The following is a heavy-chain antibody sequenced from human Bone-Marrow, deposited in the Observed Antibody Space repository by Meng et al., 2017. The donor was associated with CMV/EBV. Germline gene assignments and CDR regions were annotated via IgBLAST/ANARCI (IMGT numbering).Heavy chain of an antibody. D-gene: IGHD2-21*02. V-gene: IGHV1-69*04. CDR2: IIPILDIT. CDR3: ARDQKGGLTLQWFDP. J-gene: IGHJ5*02. Sequence: SVKVSCKASGYTFTSYGISWVRQAPGQGLEWMGRIIPILDITNYAQKFQGRVTITADKSTNTAYMEMSSLRSDDTAVYYCARDQKGGLTLQWFDPWGQGTLVTVSS. CDR1: GYTFTSYG.